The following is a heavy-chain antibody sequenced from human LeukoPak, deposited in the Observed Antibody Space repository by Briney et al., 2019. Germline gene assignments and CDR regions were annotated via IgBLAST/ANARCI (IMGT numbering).Heavy chain of an antibody. D-gene: IGHD2-8*01. V-gene: IGHV4-59*01. CDR1: GGSISSYY. J-gene: IGHJ5*02. Sequence: PSETLSLTCTVSGGSISSYYWSWIRQPPGKVLEWIGYIYYSGSTNYNPSLKSRVTISVDTSKNQFSLKLSSVTAADTAVYYCARQVYVRYNWFDPWGQGTLVTVSS. CDR2: IYYSGST. CDR3: ARQVYVRYNWFDP.